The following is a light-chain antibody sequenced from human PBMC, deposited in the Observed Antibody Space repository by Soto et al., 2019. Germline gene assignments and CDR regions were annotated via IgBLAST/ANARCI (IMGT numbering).Light chain of an antibody. J-gene: IGKJ1*01. CDR2: GAS. Sequence: EIVMTQSPATLSVSPGERATLSCRASQSVGNNLAWYQQKPGQAPRLLIHGASTRATGIPARFSGGGSGIEFTLTISSLQSEDFAVYYCQRQSDWPRTFGQGTKVEI. CDR3: QRQSDWPRT. CDR1: QSVGNN. V-gene: IGKV3-15*01.